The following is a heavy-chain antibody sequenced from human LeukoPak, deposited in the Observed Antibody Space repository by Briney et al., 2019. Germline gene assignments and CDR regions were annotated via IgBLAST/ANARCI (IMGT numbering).Heavy chain of an antibody. Sequence: SETLSLTCTVSGGSISSYYWSWIRQPPGKGLEWIGYIYYSESTNYNPSLKSRVTISVDTSKNQFSLKLSSVTAADTAVYYCARAPPYTVATWGLNDAFDIWGQGTMVTVSS. V-gene: IGHV4-59*01. D-gene: IGHD5-12*01. CDR1: GGSISSYY. CDR2: IYYSEST. J-gene: IGHJ3*02. CDR3: ARAPPYTVATWGLNDAFDI.